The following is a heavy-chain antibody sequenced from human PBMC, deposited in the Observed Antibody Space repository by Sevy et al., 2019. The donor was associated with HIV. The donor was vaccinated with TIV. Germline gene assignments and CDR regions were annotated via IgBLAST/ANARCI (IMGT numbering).Heavy chain of an antibody. D-gene: IGHD6-19*01. Sequence: GGSLRLSCAVSGFTFSSYGMHWVRQAPGKGLDWVTVISYDGSNKYYADSVKGRFTISRDNSKNTPYLQMNSLRVEDTAVYYCAKGGQWLVRDWFDPWGQGTLVTVSS. CDR1: GFTFSSYG. CDR3: AKGGQWLVRDWFDP. V-gene: IGHV3-30*18. J-gene: IGHJ5*02. CDR2: ISYDGSNK.